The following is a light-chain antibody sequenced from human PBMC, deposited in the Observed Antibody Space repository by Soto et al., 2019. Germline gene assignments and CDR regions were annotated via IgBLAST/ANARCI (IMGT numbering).Light chain of an antibody. CDR2: QTS. J-gene: IGKJ1*01. Sequence: EIVLTQSPATLSSFPSDRVTLSCRASQYINTRLAWYQHRLGQAPRLLIYQTSLRAAGIPDRFSASGSGTDFTLTISDVQPEDFALYYFHQRQSWPRTFGQGTKVDI. CDR1: QYINTR. V-gene: IGKV3-11*01. CDR3: HQRQSWPRT.